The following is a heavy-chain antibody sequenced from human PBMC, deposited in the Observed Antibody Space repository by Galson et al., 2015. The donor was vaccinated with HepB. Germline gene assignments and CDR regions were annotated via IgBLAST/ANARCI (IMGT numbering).Heavy chain of an antibody. Sequence: SEPLSLTCTVSGGSISSYYWSWIRQPPGKGLEWIGYIYYSGSTNYNPSLKSRVTISVDTSKNQFSLKLSSVTAADTAVYYCARGRGYSYGYSSPYYYGMDVWGQGTTVTVSS. CDR2: IYYSGST. D-gene: IGHD5-18*01. CDR1: GGSISSYY. J-gene: IGHJ6*02. CDR3: ARGRGYSYGYSSPYYYGMDV. V-gene: IGHV4-59*01.